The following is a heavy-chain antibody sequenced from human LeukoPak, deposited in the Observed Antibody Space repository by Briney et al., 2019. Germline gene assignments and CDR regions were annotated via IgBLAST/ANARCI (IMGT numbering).Heavy chain of an antibody. CDR2: ISGTGGTT. Sequence: GGSLRLSCAASGLPFSSVWMSWVRQAPGKGLEWASAISGTGGTTYYADSVKGRFTISRDNSKNTLYLQMNSLRAEDTAVYYCAKNGDRGAYCSGGSCYPYYYYYMDVWGKGTTVTISS. V-gene: IGHV3-23*01. CDR1: GLPFSSVW. D-gene: IGHD2-15*01. J-gene: IGHJ6*03. CDR3: AKNGDRGAYCSGGSCYPYYYYYMDV.